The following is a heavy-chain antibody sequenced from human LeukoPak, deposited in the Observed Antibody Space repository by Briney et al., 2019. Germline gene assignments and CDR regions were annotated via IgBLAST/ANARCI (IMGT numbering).Heavy chain of an antibody. Sequence: GASVKVSCKASGYTFTGYYMHWVRQALGQGLEWMGWINSNSGGTNYAQKFQGRVTMTRDTSITTAYMELSRLTSDDTAVYYCARVASGYNYGSWFDPWGQGTLVTVSA. D-gene: IGHD5-18*01. CDR3: ARVASGYNYGSWFDP. J-gene: IGHJ5*02. V-gene: IGHV1-2*02. CDR1: GYTFTGYY. CDR2: INSNSGGT.